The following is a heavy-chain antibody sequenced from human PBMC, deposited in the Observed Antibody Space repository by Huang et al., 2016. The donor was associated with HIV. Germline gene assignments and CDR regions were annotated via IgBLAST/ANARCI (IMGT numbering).Heavy chain of an antibody. CDR1: GYSFSIYW. V-gene: IGHV5-51*03. J-gene: IGHJ3*01. Sequence: EVQLVQSGAEVKKPGESLKISCSVSGYSFSIYWIAWVRQMPGKGLEWMCLIYPFEVKSTYSPSFEGHVSISVDKSINTVYLHWSSLKASDTAIYYCAKGRRAFDVWGQGTWVTVSS. CDR2: IYPFEVKS. CDR3: AKGRRAFDV.